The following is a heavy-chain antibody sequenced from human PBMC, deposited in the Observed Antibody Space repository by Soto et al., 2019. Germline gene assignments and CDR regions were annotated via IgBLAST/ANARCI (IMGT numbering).Heavy chain of an antibody. CDR1: GFTFTSSA. CDR2: IVVGSGNT. D-gene: IGHD6-6*01. CDR3: AAERPSIAARPYYYYGMDV. J-gene: IGHJ6*02. V-gene: IGHV1-58*01. Sequence: SVKVSCKASGFTFTSSAVQWVRQARGQRLEWIGWIVVGSGNTNYAQKFQERVTITRDMSTSTAYMELSSLRSEDTAVYYCAAERPSIAARPYYYYGMDVWGQGTTVT.